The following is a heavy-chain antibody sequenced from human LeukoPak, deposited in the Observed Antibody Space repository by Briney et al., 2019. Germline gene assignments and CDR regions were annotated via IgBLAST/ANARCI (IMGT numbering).Heavy chain of an antibody. Sequence: SQTLSLTCTVSGGSISSGDYYWSWIRQPPGKGLEWIGYIYYSGSTYYNPSLKSRFTISVDTSKNQFSLKLSSVTAADTAVYYCARDRHYGDYDYYYYGMDVWGQGTTVTVSS. J-gene: IGHJ6*02. CDR1: GGSISSGDYY. D-gene: IGHD4-17*01. CDR3: ARDRHYGDYDYYYYGMDV. CDR2: IYYSGST. V-gene: IGHV4-30-4*01.